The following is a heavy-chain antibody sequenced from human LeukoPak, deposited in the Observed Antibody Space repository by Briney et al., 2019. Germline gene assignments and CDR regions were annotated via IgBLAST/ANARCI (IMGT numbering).Heavy chain of an antibody. V-gene: IGHV3-30*18. J-gene: IGHJ6*02. CDR3: AKGRYCSSTSCYWTPVYGMDV. CDR2: ISYDGSNK. Sequence: GRSLRLSCAASGFTFSSYGMHWVRQAPGKGLEWVAVISYDGSNKYYADSVKGRFTISRDNSKNTLYLQMNSLRAEDAAVYYCAKGRYCSSTSCYWTPVYGMDVWGQGTTVTVSS. CDR1: GFTFSSYG. D-gene: IGHD2-2*01.